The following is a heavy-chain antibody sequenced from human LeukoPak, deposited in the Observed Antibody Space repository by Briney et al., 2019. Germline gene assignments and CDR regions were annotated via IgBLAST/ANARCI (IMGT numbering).Heavy chain of an antibody. J-gene: IGHJ5*02. D-gene: IGHD3-10*01. Sequence: SETLSLTCTVSGGSINSSGYFWVWIRQPPGKGLEWIGNIYYSGNTYCNPSLNRRVTISVDTSKEHFSPKLISVTAADTAVYYCPRLSVLLWVAKAQSHDPWGQGTLVTVSS. CDR3: PRLSVLLWVAKAQSHDP. CDR1: GGSINSSGYF. CDR2: IYYSGNT. V-gene: IGHV4-39*02.